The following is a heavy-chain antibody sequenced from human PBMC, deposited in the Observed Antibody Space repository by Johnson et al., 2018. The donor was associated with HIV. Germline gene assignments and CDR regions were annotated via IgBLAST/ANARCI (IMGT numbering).Heavy chain of an antibody. V-gene: IGHV3-15*01. CDR3: TTMSALWFGDLHVFGDGFDI. CDR2: VKSKTDGGTI. J-gene: IGHJ3*02. Sequence: VQLVESGGGLVQPGGSLRLSCAASGFTVSSNYMSWVRQAPGKGLEWVGRVKSKTDGGTIDYAAAVKGRFIISRDDSKNTLYLQMNGLKTEDPAVYYCTTMSALWFGDLHVFGDGFDIWGQGTMVTVSS. CDR1: GFTVSSNY. D-gene: IGHD3-10*01.